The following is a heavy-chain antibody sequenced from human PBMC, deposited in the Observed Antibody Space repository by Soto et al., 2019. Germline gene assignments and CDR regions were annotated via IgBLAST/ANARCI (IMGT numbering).Heavy chain of an antibody. D-gene: IGHD6-19*01. J-gene: IGHJ3*02. CDR2: IKQDGSEK. CDR3: ARASSGGAFDI. V-gene: IGHV3-7*01. CDR1: GFTFSSYW. Sequence: LRLSCAASGFTFSSYWMTWVRQAPGKGLEWVANIKQDGSEKYYVDSVKGRFTISRDNAKNSLYLQMNSLRAEDTAVYYCARASSGGAFDIWGQGTMVTVSS.